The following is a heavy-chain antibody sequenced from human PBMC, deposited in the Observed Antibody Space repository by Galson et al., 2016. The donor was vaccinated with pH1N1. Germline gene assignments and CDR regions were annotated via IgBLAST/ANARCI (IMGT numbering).Heavy chain of an antibody. J-gene: IGHJ6*02. Sequence: LRLSCAASGFTFSSYAMSWVRPAPGKGLEWVSTISGRGVTTYYADSVKGRFTISRDNSKNTLYLQMNSLRAEDTAVYYCAKGYYYGDYLDYYYFYNMDVWGQGTTVTVSS. CDR1: GFTFSSYA. V-gene: IGHV3-23*01. CDR3: AKGYYYGDYLDYYYFYNMDV. D-gene: IGHD4-17*01. CDR2: ISGRGVTT.